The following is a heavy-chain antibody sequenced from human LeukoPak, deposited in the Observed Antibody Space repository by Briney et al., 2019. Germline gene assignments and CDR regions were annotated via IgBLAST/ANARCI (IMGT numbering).Heavy chain of an antibody. CDR3: ARGRLDYGDYDY. CDR2: IYRDGAT. Sequence: GGSLRLSCAASGFTVSGIYMSWVRQAPGKGLEWVSVIYRDGATDYTDSVKGRFTISRDNSKNTLYLQMNSLSAEDTAVYYCARGRLDYGDYDYWGQGTLVTVSS. V-gene: IGHV3-53*01. CDR1: GFTVSGIY. D-gene: IGHD4-17*01. J-gene: IGHJ4*02.